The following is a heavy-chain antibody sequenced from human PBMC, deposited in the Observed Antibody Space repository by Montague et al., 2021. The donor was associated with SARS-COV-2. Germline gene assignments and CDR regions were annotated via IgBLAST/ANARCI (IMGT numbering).Heavy chain of an antibody. Sequence: SETLSLTCAVYGGSVSRYSWSWIRQPPGKGLEWIGEINQRGSTNYNPSLMSRVTVSLDTSKNQVSLRLSSVTAADTAVYYCSRQKVKPHALTKKEFYYYGLEVWGQGTTVTVSS. CDR1: GGSVSRYS. J-gene: IGHJ6*02. CDR3: SRQKVKPHALTKKEFYYYGLEV. CDR2: INQRGST. V-gene: IGHV4-34*01. D-gene: IGHD3-10*01.